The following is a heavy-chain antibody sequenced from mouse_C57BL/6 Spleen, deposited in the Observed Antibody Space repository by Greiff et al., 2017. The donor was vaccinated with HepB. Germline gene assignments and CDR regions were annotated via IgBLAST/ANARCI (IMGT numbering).Heavy chain of an antibody. CDR2: INPSSGYT. CDR3: ARFVYGNDYAMDY. CDR1: GYTFTSYT. Sequence: QVQLHQSGAELARPGASVKMSCKASGYTFTSYTMHWVKQRPGQGLEWIGYINPSSGYTKYNQKFKDKATLTADKSSSTAYMQLSSLTSEDSAVYYCARFVYGNDYAMDYWGQGTSVTVSS. D-gene: IGHD2-1*01. V-gene: IGHV1-4*01. J-gene: IGHJ4*01.